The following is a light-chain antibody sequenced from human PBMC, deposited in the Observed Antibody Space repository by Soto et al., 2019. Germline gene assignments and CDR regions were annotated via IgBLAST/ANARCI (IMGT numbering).Light chain of an antibody. CDR2: DVS. V-gene: IGLV2-14*03. CDR3: SSYSSSLYVI. J-gene: IGLJ2*01. Sequence: QSALTQVASVSGFPGQSISISCTGTRSDVGNYNYVSWYQLHPGRAPKLIIFDVSNRPSGVSDRFSASKSGNTASLTISGLQAEDEADYYCSSYSSSLYVIFGGGTKLTV. CDR1: RSDVGNYNY.